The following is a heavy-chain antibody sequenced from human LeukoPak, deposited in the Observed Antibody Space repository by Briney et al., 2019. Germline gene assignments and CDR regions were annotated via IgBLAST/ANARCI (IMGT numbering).Heavy chain of an antibody. D-gene: IGHD3-22*01. CDR1: GGSISSYY. J-gene: IGHJ5*02. Sequence: PETLSLTCTVSGGSISSYYWSWIRQPPGKGLEWIGYIYYSGSTNYNPSLKSRVTISVDTSKNQFSLKLSSVTAADTAVYYCARGQPIPASIDSSGPGVGNWFDPWGQGTLVTVSS. V-gene: IGHV4-59*12. CDR2: IYYSGST. CDR3: ARGQPIPASIDSSGPGVGNWFDP.